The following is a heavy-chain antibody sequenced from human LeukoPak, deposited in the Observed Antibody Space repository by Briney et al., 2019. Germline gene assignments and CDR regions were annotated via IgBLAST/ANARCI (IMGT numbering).Heavy chain of an antibody. D-gene: IGHD3-3*02. CDR2: ISGSGGST. J-gene: IGHJ5*02. CDR1: GFTVSSNY. Sequence: GGSLRLSCAASGFTVSSNYMSWVRQAPGKGLEWVSAISGSGGSTYYADSVKGRFTISRDNSKNTLYLQMNSLRAEDTAVYYCAKQSKLGWFDPWGQGTLVTVSS. CDR3: AKQSKLGWFDP. V-gene: IGHV3-23*01.